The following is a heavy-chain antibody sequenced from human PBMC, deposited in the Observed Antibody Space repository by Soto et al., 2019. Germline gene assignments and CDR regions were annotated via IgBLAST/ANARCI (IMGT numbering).Heavy chain of an antibody. CDR1: GFTFSNYA. CDR3: VRDDRWAFDF. J-gene: IGHJ3*01. CDR2: ISIGSGSI. Sequence: EVHLVESGGGLVQPGGSLRVSCAASGFTFSNYAMNWVRQAPGKGLEWVSYISIGSGSIFYAGSVKGRFTISRGDAKNSLYLQMNTLRDEDTAVYYCVRDDRWAFDFWGQGTMVTVSS. D-gene: IGHD3-22*01. V-gene: IGHV3-48*02.